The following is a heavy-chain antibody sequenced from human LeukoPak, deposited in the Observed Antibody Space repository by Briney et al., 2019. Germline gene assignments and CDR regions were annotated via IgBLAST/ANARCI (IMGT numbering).Heavy chain of an antibody. V-gene: IGHV1-8*01. J-gene: IGHJ4*02. Sequence: ASVKVSCKASGYTFTSYDINWVRQATGQGLEWMGWMNPNSGNTGYAQKFQGRVTMTRNTSISTAYMELSSLRSEDTAVYYCAAHDYVWGKGVFDYWGQGTLVTVSS. D-gene: IGHD3-16*01. CDR3: AAHDYVWGKGVFDY. CDR1: GYTFTSYD. CDR2: MNPNSGNT.